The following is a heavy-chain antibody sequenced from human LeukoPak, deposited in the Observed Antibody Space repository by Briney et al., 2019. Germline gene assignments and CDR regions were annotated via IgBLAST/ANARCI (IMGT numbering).Heavy chain of an antibody. J-gene: IGHJ4*02. V-gene: IGHV3-74*01. Sequence: GGALRLSCAASGVTFSSYWMHWVGQAPGKGLGGVSCINSHAISTSYADSVKGRFTISRDNAKNTLYLQMNSLRAEDTAVYYCARGVTMATISPYVYWGQGTLVTVSS. CDR3: ARGVTMATISPYVY. D-gene: IGHD5-24*01. CDR1: GVTFSSYW. CDR2: INSHAIST.